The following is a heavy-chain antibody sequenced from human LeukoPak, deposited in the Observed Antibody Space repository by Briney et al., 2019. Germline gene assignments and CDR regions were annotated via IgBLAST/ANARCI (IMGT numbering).Heavy chain of an antibody. V-gene: IGHV3-21*01. D-gene: IGHD4-17*01. CDR1: GFTFSSYS. Sequence: PGGSLRLSCAASGFTFSSYSMNWVRQAPGKGLEWVSSISSSSSYIYYADSVKGRFTISRDNAENSLYLQMNSLRAEDTAVYYCARDTEYGDYFDYWGQGTLVTVSS. CDR3: ARDTEYGDYFDY. CDR2: ISSSSSYI. J-gene: IGHJ4*02.